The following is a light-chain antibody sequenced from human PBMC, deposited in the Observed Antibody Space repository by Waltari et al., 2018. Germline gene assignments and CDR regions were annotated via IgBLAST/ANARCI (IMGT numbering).Light chain of an antibody. CDR3: AAWDDSLSGLV. J-gene: IGLJ3*02. CDR1: SSNIGRNS. V-gene: IGLV1-47*01. Sequence: QSVLTQPPSASGTPGPTVTTACNGSSSNIGRNSVYWYQQLPGPAPKLLIFQHNRPRSGGPALCSDSQAGTSASLALKGLRSEDEAAYYCAAWDDSLSGLVLGGVTKVTVL. CDR2: QHN.